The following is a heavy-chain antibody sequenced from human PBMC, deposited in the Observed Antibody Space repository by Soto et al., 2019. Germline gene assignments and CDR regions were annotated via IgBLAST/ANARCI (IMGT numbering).Heavy chain of an antibody. CDR1: GYSFTSYW. V-gene: IGHV5-51*01. Sequence: EVQLVQSGAEVKKPGESLKISCKGSGYSFTSYWIGWVRQMPGKGLEWMGIIYPGDSDTRYSPSFQGQVTISADKSISTAYLQWSSLKASDTAMYYCARLQSQNYDSSGYDLGLGDQNIDYWGQGTLVTVSS. CDR2: IYPGDSDT. CDR3: ARLQSQNYDSSGYDLGLGDQNIDY. D-gene: IGHD3-22*01. J-gene: IGHJ4*02.